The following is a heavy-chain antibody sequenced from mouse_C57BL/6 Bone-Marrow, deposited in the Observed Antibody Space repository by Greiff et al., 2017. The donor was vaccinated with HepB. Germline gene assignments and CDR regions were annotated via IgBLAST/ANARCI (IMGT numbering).Heavy chain of an antibody. CDR3: ARWREFITTAYLYFGV. V-gene: IGHV14-3*01. CDR2: IDPANGNT. J-gene: IGHJ1*03. D-gene: IGHD1-1*01. Sequence: VQLQQSVAELVRPGASVKLSCTASGFNIKNTYMHWVKQRHEQGLEWIGRIDPANGNTKYAPKFQGKATITADTSSNTAYLQLSSLTSEATAIYFCARWREFITTAYLYFGVWGTGTTVTVSS. CDR1: GFNIKNTY.